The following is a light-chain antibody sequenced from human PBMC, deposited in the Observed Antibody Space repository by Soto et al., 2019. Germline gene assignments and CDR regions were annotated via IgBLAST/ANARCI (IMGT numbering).Light chain of an antibody. V-gene: IGLV3-10*01. CDR1: ALPKKY. CDR2: EDN. CDR3: YSTDITGNHRV. Sequence: SYELTQPPSVSVSPGQTARITCSGDALPKKYVSWYQQKSGQAPVLVIFEDNKRPSGIPERFSGSSSGTLATLTISGAQVEDEADYFCYSTDITGNHRVFGGGTKLTVL. J-gene: IGLJ3*02.